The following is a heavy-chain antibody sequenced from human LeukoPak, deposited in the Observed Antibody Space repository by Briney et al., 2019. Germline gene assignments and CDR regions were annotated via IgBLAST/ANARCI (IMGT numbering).Heavy chain of an antibody. J-gene: IGHJ6*02. V-gene: IGHV3-48*02. CDR1: GFTFSSYT. Sequence: QPGGSLRLSCAASGFTFSSYTMNWVRQAPGKGLEWVSYIDTGGSPIYYADSVQGRFTISRDNAKNSLYLQMNSLRDEDTAVYYCASGGSTIGAMDVWGQGSTVTVSS. CDR3: ASGGSTIGAMDV. D-gene: IGHD3-10*01. CDR2: IDTGGSPI.